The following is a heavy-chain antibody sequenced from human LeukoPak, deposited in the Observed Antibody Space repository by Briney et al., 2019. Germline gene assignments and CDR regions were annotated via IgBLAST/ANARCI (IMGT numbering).Heavy chain of an antibody. CDR1: GYTFTSYD. V-gene: IGHV1-2*02. D-gene: IGHD2-2*02. CDR2: MSPNSGGA. CDR3: ARDRGFCSSSTCYTAF. J-gene: IGHJ4*02. Sequence: ASVKVSCKASGYTFTSYDINWVRQATGQGLEWMGWMSPNSGGAYFARKFQGRVTMTRDTSISTAYMELSSLTSDDTAVYFCARDRGFCSSSTCYTAFWGQGTLVTVSS.